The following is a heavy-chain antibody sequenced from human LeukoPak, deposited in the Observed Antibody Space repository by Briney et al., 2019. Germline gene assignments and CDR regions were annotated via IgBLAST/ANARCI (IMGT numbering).Heavy chain of an antibody. CDR1: GFTFSEHS. Sequence: EGSLRLSCEASGFTFSEHSMSWVRQAPGKGLEWVSTIKRDGSNTYYTDSVEGRFTISRDNSKNTLYLEMNTLRAEDTAVYYCAKGGYASCFDPWGQGTQVTVSS. D-gene: IGHD2-15*01. CDR2: IKRDGSNT. V-gene: IGHV3-23*05. CDR3: AKGGYASCFDP. J-gene: IGHJ5*02.